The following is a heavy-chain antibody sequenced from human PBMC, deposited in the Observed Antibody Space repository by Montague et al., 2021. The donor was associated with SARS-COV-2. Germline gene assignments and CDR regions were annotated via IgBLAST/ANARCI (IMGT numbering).Heavy chain of an antibody. CDR1: GFYFNDYG. Sequence: SLRLSCAVSGFYFNDYGMSWVRQAPGKGLDWVSAVSGDGGSTYYADSVKGRFTISRDNSKNTLYLQMNSLRAEDTAVYYCAKCLRFSGFDGNYFDSWGQGTLVTVSS. J-gene: IGHJ4*02. D-gene: IGHD5-12*01. CDR3: AKCLRFSGFDGNYFDS. CDR2: VSGDGGST. V-gene: IGHV3-23*01.